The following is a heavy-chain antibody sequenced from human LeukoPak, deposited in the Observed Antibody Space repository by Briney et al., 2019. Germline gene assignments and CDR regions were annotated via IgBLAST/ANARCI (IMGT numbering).Heavy chain of an antibody. V-gene: IGHV3-30*02. D-gene: IGHD3-10*01. CDR1: GFTFSSYG. J-gene: IGHJ4*02. CDR2: IRYGGSNK. Sequence: GGSLRLSCAASGFTFSSYGMHWVRQAPGKGLEWVAFIRYGGSNKYYADSVKGRFTISRDNSKNTLYLQMNSLRAEDTAVYYCAKDLDYYGSGTYPTDYWGQGTLVTVSS. CDR3: AKDLDYYGSGTYPTDY.